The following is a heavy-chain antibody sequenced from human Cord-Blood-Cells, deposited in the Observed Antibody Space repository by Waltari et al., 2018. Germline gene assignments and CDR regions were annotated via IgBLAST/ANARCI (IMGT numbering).Heavy chain of an antibody. Sequence: QVQLVQSGAEVKKPGSSVKVSCKASGGTFSSYAISWVRQVLGQGFEWMGGIIPIFGTANYAQKFQGRVTITADESTSTAYMELSSLRSEDTAVYYCAREMDYYYGSGRGVFDYWGQGTLVTVSS. CDR2: IIPIFGTA. J-gene: IGHJ4*02. V-gene: IGHV1-69*01. CDR1: GGTFSSYA. CDR3: AREMDYYYGSGRGVFDY. D-gene: IGHD3-10*01.